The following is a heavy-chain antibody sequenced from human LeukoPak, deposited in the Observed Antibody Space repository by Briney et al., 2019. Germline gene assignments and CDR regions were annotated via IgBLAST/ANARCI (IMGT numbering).Heavy chain of an antibody. CDR2: IKSKIDGGTT. Sequence: GGSLRLSCAAAGFTFTNAWMNWVRQAPGKGLEWAARIKSKIDGGTTDYAAPVEGRFTVSRDDSKNMLYLEMNSLENEDTAVYYCSAYPVGVVVVATRYFDYWGQGTLVTVSS. CDR3: SAYPVGVVVVATRYFDY. V-gene: IGHV3-15*01. J-gene: IGHJ4*02. CDR1: GFTFTNAW. D-gene: IGHD2-15*01.